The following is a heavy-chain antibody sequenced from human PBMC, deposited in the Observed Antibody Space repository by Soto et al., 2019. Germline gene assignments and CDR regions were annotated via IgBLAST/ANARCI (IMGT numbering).Heavy chain of an antibody. V-gene: IGHV4-34*01. CDR1: GGSFSGYY. CDR3: ARGRARRHYGMDV. J-gene: IGHJ6*02. CDR2: INHSGST. Sequence: PSETLCLTGAVYGGSFSGYYWSWIRQPPGKGLEWIGEINHSGSTNYNPSLKSRVTISVDTSKNQFSLKLSSVTAADTAVYYCARGRARRHYGMDVWGQGTTVTAP. D-gene: IGHD6-25*01.